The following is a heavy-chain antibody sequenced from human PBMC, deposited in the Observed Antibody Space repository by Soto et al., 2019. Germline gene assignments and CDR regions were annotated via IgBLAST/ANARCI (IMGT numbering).Heavy chain of an antibody. Sequence: GESLKISCKGSGYSFTSYWIGWVRQMPGKGLEWMGIIYPGDSDTRYSPSFQGQVTISADKSISTAYLQWSSLKASDTAMYYCARQDKFTEGNTAEGAFDIWGQGTMVTVSS. CDR3: ARQDKFTEGNTAEGAFDI. D-gene: IGHD3-10*01. J-gene: IGHJ3*02. CDR2: IYPGDSDT. V-gene: IGHV5-51*01. CDR1: GYSFTSYW.